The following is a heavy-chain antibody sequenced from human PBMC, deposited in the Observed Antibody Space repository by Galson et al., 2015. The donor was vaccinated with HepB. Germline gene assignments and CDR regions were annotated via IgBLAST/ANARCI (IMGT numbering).Heavy chain of an antibody. CDR3: AKDPYLYSALAGTMAGFDY. Sequence: SLRLSCAASGFTFSNYGKHWVRQAPGKGLEWVAVISYDGSNKYYAGSVKGRFTISRDNSKNTLYLQMNSLRAEDTALYYCAKDPYLYSALAGTMAGFDYWGQGTLVTVSS. D-gene: IGHD6-19*01. CDR2: ISYDGSNK. CDR1: GFTFSNYG. V-gene: IGHV3-30*18. J-gene: IGHJ4*02.